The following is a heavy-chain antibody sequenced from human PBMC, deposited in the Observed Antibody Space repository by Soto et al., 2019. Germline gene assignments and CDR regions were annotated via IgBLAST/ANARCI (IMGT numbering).Heavy chain of an antibody. CDR3: AKDRLVVATLPSLFDY. D-gene: IGHD5-12*01. V-gene: IGHV3-30*18. Sequence: PGGSLRLSCAASGFTFSSYGMHWVRQAPGKGLEWVAVISYDGSNKYYADSVKGRFTISRDNSKNTLYLQMNSLRAEDTAVYYCAKDRLVVATLPSLFDYWGQGTLVTVSS. CDR2: ISYDGSNK. CDR1: GFTFSSYG. J-gene: IGHJ4*02.